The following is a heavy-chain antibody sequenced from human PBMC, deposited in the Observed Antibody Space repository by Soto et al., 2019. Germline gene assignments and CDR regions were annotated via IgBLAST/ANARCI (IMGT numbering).Heavy chain of an antibody. J-gene: IGHJ4*02. CDR3: ARGLGGYLDYLYD. CDR2: INTGNGNT. D-gene: IGHD3-16*02. V-gene: IGHV1-3*04. Sequence: ASVKVSCKASGYTFTNYAMHWMRQAPGQRLEWMGWINTGNGNTKYSQKFQGRVTITRDTSASTAYVELSSLRTEDTAVYYCARGLGGYLDYLYDWGQGTLVTVSS. CDR1: GYTFTNYA.